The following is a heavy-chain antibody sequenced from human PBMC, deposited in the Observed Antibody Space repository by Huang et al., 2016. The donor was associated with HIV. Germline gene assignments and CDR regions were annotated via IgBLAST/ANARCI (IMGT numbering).Heavy chain of an antibody. Sequence: QLQLQESGPGLVKPSETLSLTCTVSGGSIRSDHYYWGWIRQPPGKGLEWIGSIYYSGSTYYNPSLKRRVTITGDTSKNHFSLRMRSVTAADTAVYYCARLPGSITMIRGVITDPYWGQGTLVTVSS. CDR1: GGSIRSDHYY. J-gene: IGHJ4*02. D-gene: IGHD3-10*01. V-gene: IGHV4-39*02. CDR2: IYYSGST. CDR3: ARLPGSITMIRGVITDPY.